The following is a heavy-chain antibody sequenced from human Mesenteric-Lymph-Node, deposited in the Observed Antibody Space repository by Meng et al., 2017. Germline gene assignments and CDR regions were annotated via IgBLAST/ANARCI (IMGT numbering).Heavy chain of an antibody. CDR3: VRSSGWVRTGFDP. V-gene: IGHV4-39*01. CDR1: GGSISTSGDY. D-gene: IGHD6-19*01. Sequence: QPQLQESGPGLVKPSEALSLTLSVSGGSISTSGDYGGWIRQPPGKGLEWIGSIGHSGITYYTPSLKSRVTVSIDTFKSQFSLKLTSVTAADTAVYYCVRSSGWVRTGFDPWGQGTLVTVSS. J-gene: IGHJ5*02. CDR2: IGHSGIT.